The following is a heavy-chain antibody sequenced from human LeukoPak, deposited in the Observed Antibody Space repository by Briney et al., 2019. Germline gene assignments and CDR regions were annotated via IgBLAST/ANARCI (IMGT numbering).Heavy chain of an antibody. Sequence: ASVKVSCKDSGYTFSSYGISWVRQAPGQGLEWMGWISAYNVNTNDAQKLQGRVTMTTDTSTTTAYMELRSLRSDDTAVYYCARVPVSGPGARFEYWGQGNPVTVSS. V-gene: IGHV1-18*01. CDR2: ISAYNVNT. D-gene: IGHD4-11*01. CDR3: ARVPVSGPGARFEY. J-gene: IGHJ4*02. CDR1: GYTFSSYG.